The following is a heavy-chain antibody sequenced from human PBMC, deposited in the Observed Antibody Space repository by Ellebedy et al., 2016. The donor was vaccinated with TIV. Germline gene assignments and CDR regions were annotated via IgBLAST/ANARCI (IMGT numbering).Heavy chain of an antibody. CDR3: ARDFFYGSGSYYPYYGMDV. Sequence: ASVKVSCKASGYTFGGYYMDWVRQAPGQGLEWMGWINPNSGVANYARKFKGRVTMTSDTPINTAYMELSGLTSDDTAVYYCARDFFYGSGSYYPYYGMDVWGQGTTVSVSS. CDR1: GYTFGGYY. D-gene: IGHD3-10*01. J-gene: IGHJ6*02. V-gene: IGHV1-2*02. CDR2: INPNSGVA.